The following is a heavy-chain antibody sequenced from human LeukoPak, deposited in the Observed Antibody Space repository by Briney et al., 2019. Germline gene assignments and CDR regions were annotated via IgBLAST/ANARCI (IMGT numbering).Heavy chain of an antibody. J-gene: IGHJ3*02. D-gene: IGHD3-22*01. CDR2: INWNGGST. V-gene: IGHV3-20*04. CDR3: ARREYYYDSSGRGSNDAFDI. Sequence: GGSLRLSCAASGFTFDDYGMSWVRQAPGKGLEWVSGINWNGGSTVYADSVKGRFTISRDNAKNSLYLQMNSLRAEDTALYYCARREYYYDSSGRGSNDAFDIWGQGTMVTVSS. CDR1: GFTFDDYG.